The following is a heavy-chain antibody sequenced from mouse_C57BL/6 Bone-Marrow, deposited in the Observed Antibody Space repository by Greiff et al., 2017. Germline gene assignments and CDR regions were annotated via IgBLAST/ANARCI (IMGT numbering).Heavy chain of an antibody. CDR3: ARSNWDLYFDY. J-gene: IGHJ2*01. CDR1: GFTFSDYY. CDR2: ISNGGGST. D-gene: IGHD4-1*01. Sequence: EVQRVESGGGLVQPGGSLKLSCAASGFTFSDYYMYWVRPTPEKRLEWVAYISNGGGSTYYPDTVKGRFTISRDNAKNTLYLQMSRLKSEDTAMYYCARSNWDLYFDYWGQGTTLTVSS. V-gene: IGHV5-12*01.